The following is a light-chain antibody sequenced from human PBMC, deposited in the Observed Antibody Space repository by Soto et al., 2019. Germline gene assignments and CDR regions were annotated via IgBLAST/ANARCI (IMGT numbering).Light chain of an antibody. CDR2: GAS. Sequence: EIVLTQSPGTLSLSPGERATLSCRASQSVSSSYLAWYQQKPGQAPRLLIYGASSRATGIPDRFSGSGSGTDFTLTISRLEPEDFATYFCQQYSTYPLTFGPGTKVDVK. CDR1: QSVSSSY. J-gene: IGKJ3*01. V-gene: IGKV3-20*01. CDR3: QQYSTYPLT.